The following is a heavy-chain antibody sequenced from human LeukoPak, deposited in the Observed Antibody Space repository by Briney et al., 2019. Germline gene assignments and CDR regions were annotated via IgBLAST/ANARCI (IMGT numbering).Heavy chain of an antibody. J-gene: IGHJ6*03. CDR3: TRDRGNYSSYYYMDV. V-gene: IGHV3-49*04. Sequence: PGGSLRLSCTGSGFTFGDYAMSWVRQAPGKWLEWVGFIRSKAYGGTTEYAASVQGRFTISRDDSKSIAYLQMNSLKTEDTAVYYCTRDRGNYSSYYYMDVWGKGTMVTISS. CDR1: GFTFGDYA. CDR2: IRSKAYGGTT.